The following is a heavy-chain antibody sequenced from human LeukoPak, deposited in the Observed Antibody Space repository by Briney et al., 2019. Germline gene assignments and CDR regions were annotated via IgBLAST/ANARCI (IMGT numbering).Heavy chain of an antibody. Sequence: GGSLRLSCAASGFSFSDFYMSWLRQPPGKGLESISYIGPSGNFINYADSVKGRFTISRDNAKKSLYLQINSLRAEDTAVYYCSRDPRVLDYWGQGTLVTVSS. CDR2: IGPSGNFI. CDR3: SRDPRVLDY. J-gene: IGHJ4*02. V-gene: IGHV3-11*01. CDR1: GFSFSDFY.